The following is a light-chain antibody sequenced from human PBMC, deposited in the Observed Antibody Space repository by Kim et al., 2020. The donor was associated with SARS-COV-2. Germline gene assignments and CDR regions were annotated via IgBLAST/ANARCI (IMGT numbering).Light chain of an antibody. V-gene: IGLV3-1*01. J-gene: IGLJ2*01. CDR3: QAWDGSTVV. CDR1: ELGDKY. CDR2: QDN. Sequence: SYELTQPPSMSVSPGQTASISCSGDELGDKYACWYQQKPGQSPMLVIYQDNKRPSGIPARFSGSNSGNTATLTISGTQAMDEADYYCQAWDGSTVVFGGG.